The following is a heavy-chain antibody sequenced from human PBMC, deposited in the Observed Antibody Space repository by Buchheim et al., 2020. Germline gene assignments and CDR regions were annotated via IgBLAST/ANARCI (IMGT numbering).Heavy chain of an antibody. J-gene: IGHJ4*02. D-gene: IGHD3-10*01. CDR3: ARGTPRYYFDF. CDR1: GDSMERGGFY. V-gene: IGHV4-31*03. Sequence: QVQLQESGPGLVKPSQTLSLTCTVSGDSMERGGFYWNWIRQHPGMGLEFIGYMYNSGSTYFNPSLRRRVTISADPSKNQFSLKLSAVTAADTAVYFCARGTPRYYFDFWGQGTL. CDR2: MYNSGST.